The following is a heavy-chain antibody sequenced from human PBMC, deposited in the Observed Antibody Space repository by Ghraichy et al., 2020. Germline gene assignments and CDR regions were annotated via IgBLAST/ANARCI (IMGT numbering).Heavy chain of an antibody. Sequence: GGSLRLSCTASGFTFNNYWMHWVRQAPGKGLVWVSHMGPHGGSTTYTDSGKGRFTISRDDAKNTLYLEMNSLRPDDTAVYYCVRDARTVTVDWYFHLWGRGTPVTVSS. CDR1: GFTFNNYW. CDR2: MGPHGGST. CDR3: VRDARTVTVDWYFHL. J-gene: IGHJ2*01. D-gene: IGHD4-17*01. V-gene: IGHV3-74*01.